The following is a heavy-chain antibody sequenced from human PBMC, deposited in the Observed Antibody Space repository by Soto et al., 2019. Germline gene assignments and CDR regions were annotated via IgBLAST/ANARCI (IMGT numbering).Heavy chain of an antibody. J-gene: IGHJ6*02. Sequence: GGSLRLSCAASGFTFSSYWMSWVRQAPGKGLEWVANIKQDGSEKYYVDSVKGRFTISRDNAKNSLYLQMNSLRAEDTAVYYCAREDSDGSGSQTIYYYYGMDVWGQGTTVTVSS. CDR3: AREDSDGSGSQTIYYYYGMDV. CDR2: IKQDGSEK. V-gene: IGHV3-7*05. D-gene: IGHD3-10*01. CDR1: GFTFSSYW.